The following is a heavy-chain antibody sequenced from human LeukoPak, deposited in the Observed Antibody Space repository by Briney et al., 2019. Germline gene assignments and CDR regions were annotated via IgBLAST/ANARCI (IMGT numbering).Heavy chain of an antibody. CDR2: ISGSGGRT. CDR1: GFTFSSYA. D-gene: IGHD6-13*01. J-gene: IGHJ5*02. Sequence: GGSLRLSCAASGFTFSSYAMSWVRQAPGKGMEWVSAISGSGGRTYYADSVKGRFTIYRDNSKKTLDLKMNSLGAEDTAVYYCAKDPYPYSSSPSWFDPWGQGTLVTVSS. V-gene: IGHV3-23*01. CDR3: AKDPYPYSSSPSWFDP.